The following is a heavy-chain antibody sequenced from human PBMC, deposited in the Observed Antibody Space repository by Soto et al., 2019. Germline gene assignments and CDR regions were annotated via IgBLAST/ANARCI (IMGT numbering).Heavy chain of an antibody. CDR2: INPNSGGT. CDR3: ASENLSSVGYKFDY. J-gene: IGHJ4*02. CDR1: GYTFTGYY. Sequence: ASVKVSCKASGYTFTGYYMHWVRQAPGQGLEWMGWINPNSGGTNYAQKFQGRVTMTRDTSISTAYMELSRLRSDDTAVYYCASENLSSVGYKFDYWGQGKLVTVSS. V-gene: IGHV1-2*02. D-gene: IGHD6-19*01.